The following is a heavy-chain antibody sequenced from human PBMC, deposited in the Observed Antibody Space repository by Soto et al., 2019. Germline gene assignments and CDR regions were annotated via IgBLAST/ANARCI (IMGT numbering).Heavy chain of an antibody. CDR3: ARVQIAVAGNYYYYYGMDV. J-gene: IGHJ6*02. CDR2: INPSGGST. V-gene: IGHV1-46*01. Sequence: ASVKVSCKASGYTFTSYYMHWVRQAPGQGLEWMGIINPSGGSTSYAQKFQGRVTMTRDTSTSTVYMELSSLRSEDTAVYYCARVQIAVAGNYYYYYGMDVWGQGTTVTVSS. CDR1: GYTFTSYY. D-gene: IGHD6-19*01.